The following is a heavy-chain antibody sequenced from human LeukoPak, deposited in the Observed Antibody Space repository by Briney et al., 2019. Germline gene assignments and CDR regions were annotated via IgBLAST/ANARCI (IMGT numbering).Heavy chain of an antibody. D-gene: IGHD5-12*01. CDR2: IYSGGST. CDR1: GFTVSSNY. CDR3: ARGRDRGYSGYEPSF. Sequence: GGSLRLSCAASGFTVSSNYMSWLRQAPGKGLEWVLVIYSGGSTYYADSVKGRFTISRDNSKNTLYLQMNSLRAEDTAVYYCARGRDRGYSGYEPSFWGQGTLVTVSS. J-gene: IGHJ4*02. V-gene: IGHV3-66*01.